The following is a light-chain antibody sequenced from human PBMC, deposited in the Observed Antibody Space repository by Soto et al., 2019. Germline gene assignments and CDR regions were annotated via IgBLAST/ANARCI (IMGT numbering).Light chain of an antibody. J-gene: IGKJ1*01. CDR3: QQYNNWPRT. V-gene: IGKV3-15*01. CDR2: GAS. CDR1: QSVSRN. Sequence: TVLTQSPATLSVSPGERVTLYCRASQSVSRNLAWHQQKHGQAPRLLIYGASTRATGIPARFSGSGSGTELTITISSLQSEDFEVYYCQQYNNWPRTFGQGTKVDIK.